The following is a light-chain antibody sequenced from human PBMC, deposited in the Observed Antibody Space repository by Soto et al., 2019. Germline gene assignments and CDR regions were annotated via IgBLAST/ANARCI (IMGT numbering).Light chain of an antibody. CDR1: SSDIGAYNY. V-gene: IGLV2-14*01. J-gene: IGLJ2*01. Sequence: QLVLTQPASVSGSPGQSITISCTGTSSDIGAYNYVSWYQQLPGKAPKLMIYEVSNRPSGVSNRFSGSKSGNTASLSISGLQAEDESDYYCSSYTTGNTVLFGGGTKVTVL. CDR2: EVS. CDR3: SSYTTGNTVL.